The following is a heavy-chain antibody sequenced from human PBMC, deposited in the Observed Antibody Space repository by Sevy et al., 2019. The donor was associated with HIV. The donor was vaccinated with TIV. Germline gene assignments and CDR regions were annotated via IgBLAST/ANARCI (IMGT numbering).Heavy chain of an antibody. D-gene: IGHD5-18*01. CDR2: IYRSGST. Sequence: SETLSLTCAVSGGSISSSNWWSWVRQPPGKGLEWIGEIYRSGSTNYNPSLKSRVTISVDKSKNQFSLKLSSVTAADTAVYYCARDKNSAMVTPFDFWGQGTLVTVSS. CDR3: ARDKNSAMVTPFDF. J-gene: IGHJ4*02. V-gene: IGHV4-4*02. CDR1: GGSISSSNW.